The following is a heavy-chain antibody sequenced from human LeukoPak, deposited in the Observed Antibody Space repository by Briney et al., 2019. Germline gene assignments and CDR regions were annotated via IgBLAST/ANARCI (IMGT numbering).Heavy chain of an antibody. CDR1: GGSFSGYY. CDR2: INHSGST. Sequence: SETLSLTCAVYGGSFSGYYWSWIRQPPGKGLEWIGEINHSGSTNYNPSLKSRVTISVDTSKNQFSLKLSSVAAADTAVYYCARDNDFFDYWGQGTLVTVSS. CDR3: ARDNDFFDY. J-gene: IGHJ4*02. V-gene: IGHV4-34*01. D-gene: IGHD1-14*01.